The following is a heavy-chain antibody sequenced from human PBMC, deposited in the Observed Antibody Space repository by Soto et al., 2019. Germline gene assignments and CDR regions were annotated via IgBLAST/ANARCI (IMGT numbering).Heavy chain of an antibody. CDR3: ATGRNGDYGPYDAFDI. D-gene: IGHD4-17*01. CDR2: FDPEDGET. J-gene: IGHJ3*02. CDR1: GYTLTELS. V-gene: IGHV1-24*01. Sequence: ASVKVSCKVSGYTLTELSMHWVRQAPGKGLEWMGGFDPEDGETIYAQKFQGRVTMTEDTSTDTAYMELSSLRSEDTAVYYCATGRNGDYGPYDAFDIRGQGTTVTVSS.